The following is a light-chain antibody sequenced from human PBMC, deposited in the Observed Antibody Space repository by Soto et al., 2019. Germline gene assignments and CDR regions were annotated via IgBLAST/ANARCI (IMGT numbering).Light chain of an antibody. Sequence: QSVLTQPASVSGSPGQSITISRTGTSSDFGGYNYVSWFQQHPGKAPKLMISDVSNRPSGVSNRFSGSKSGNTASLTISGLQAEDEADYYCSSYTSGSTFYVFGTGTKVTVL. CDR3: SSYTSGSTFYV. CDR2: DVS. J-gene: IGLJ1*01. CDR1: SSDFGGYNY. V-gene: IGLV2-14*01.